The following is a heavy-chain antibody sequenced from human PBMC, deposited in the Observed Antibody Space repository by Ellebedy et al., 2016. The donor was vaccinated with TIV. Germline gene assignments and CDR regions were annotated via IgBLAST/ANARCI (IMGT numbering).Heavy chain of an antibody. J-gene: IGHJ6*02. CDR3: AREVGGGQGDMDV. V-gene: IGHV3-33*01. Sequence: GESLKISCAASGFTFTNYHMHWVRQAPGKGLEWVALIWSDGSLEYYADSVKGRFTLSRDSPENTVYLHMNSLRADDTAVYYCAREVGGGQGDMDVWGQGTTVTVSS. CDR1: GFTFTNYH. D-gene: IGHD1-26*01. CDR2: IWSDGSLE.